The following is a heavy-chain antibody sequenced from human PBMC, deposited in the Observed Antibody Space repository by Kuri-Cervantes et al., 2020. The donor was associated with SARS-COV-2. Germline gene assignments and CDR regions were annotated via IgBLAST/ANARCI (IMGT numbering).Heavy chain of an antibody. Sequence: SETLSLTCTVSGGSISSGGYYWSWIRQHPGKGLEWIRYIYYSGSTYYNPSLKSRVTISVDTSKNQFSLKLSSVTAADTAVYYCARAGVGDFWSGYYGMDVWGQGTTVTVSS. D-gene: IGHD3-3*01. V-gene: IGHV4-31*03. CDR2: IYYSGST. CDR1: GGSISSGGYY. J-gene: IGHJ6*02. CDR3: ARAGVGDFWSGYYGMDV.